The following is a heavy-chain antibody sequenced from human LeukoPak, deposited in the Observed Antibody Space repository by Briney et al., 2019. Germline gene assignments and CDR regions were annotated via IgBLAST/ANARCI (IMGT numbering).Heavy chain of an antibody. J-gene: IGHJ4*02. CDR1: GFTFTNYA. D-gene: IGHD2-2*02. V-gene: IGHV3-23*01. CDR2: ISGSGDST. Sequence: GGSLRLSCAASGFTFTNYAMSWVRQAHGKGLEWVSGISGSGDSTNYADSVKGRFTISRDNSKNTLYLQMNSLRAEDTAVYYCAKGRVPAAIWVYWGQGTLVTVSS. CDR3: AKGRVPAAIWVY.